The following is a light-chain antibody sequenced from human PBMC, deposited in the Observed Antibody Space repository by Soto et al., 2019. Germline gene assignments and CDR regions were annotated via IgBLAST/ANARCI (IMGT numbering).Light chain of an antibody. CDR3: QQYNHWPPIT. CDR2: DAI. Sequence: DKLMSQSPATLSVSPGERVTLSCRASQNIHNHMSWFLQKPGQTPRLLIYDAIIRAPDVPARFSGSWSGTEFTLTISGLQSEDFAVYFWQQYNHWPPITFGPGTRLEIK. V-gene: IGKV3-15*01. J-gene: IGKJ5*01. CDR1: QNIHNH.